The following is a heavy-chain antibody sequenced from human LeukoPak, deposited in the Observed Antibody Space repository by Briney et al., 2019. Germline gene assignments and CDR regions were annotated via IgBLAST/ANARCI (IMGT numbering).Heavy chain of an antibody. CDR3: AKDNWF. CDR2: IQYGGSNE. J-gene: IGHJ4*02. V-gene: IGHV3-30*02. Sequence: PGGSLRLSCAASGFSFSNCGMHCVRQAPGKGLEWVAFIQYGGSNEYYADSVKGRFTISRDNSKNTLYLLMNSLRAEDTAMYYCAKDNWFWGQGTLVTVSS. CDR1: GFSFSNCG. D-gene: IGHD1-20*01.